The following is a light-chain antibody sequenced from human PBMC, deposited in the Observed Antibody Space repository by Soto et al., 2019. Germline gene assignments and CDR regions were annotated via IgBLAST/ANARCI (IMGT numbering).Light chain of an antibody. CDR1: QGIGTY. Sequence: DIQLTQSPSFLSASVGDRVTITCRASQGIGTYLAWYQQKPGKAPKLVIYEASTLQSGVPSRFSGSGSGTEFTLTISSLLPEDFATYHCQQLNSLPFTFGQGTRLEI. CDR3: QQLNSLPFT. CDR2: EAS. V-gene: IGKV1-9*01. J-gene: IGKJ5*01.